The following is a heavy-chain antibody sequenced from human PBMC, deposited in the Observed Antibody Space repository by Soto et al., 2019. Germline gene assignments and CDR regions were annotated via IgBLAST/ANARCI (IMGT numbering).Heavy chain of an antibody. D-gene: IGHD3-10*01. Sequence: GGSLRLSCAASGFTFSSYAMSWVRQAPGKGLEWVSAISGSGGSKYYAESVKGRFTISRDNSKNRLYLQMNSLRPEDTAVYYCATRPPGSSGTSNPHWGQGTLVTVSS. CDR1: GFTFSSYA. CDR3: ATRPPGSSGTSNPH. V-gene: IGHV3-23*01. J-gene: IGHJ4*02. CDR2: ISGSGGSK.